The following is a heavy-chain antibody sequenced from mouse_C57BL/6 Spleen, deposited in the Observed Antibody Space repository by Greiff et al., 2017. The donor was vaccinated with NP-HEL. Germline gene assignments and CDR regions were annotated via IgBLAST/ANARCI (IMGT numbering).Heavy chain of an antibody. V-gene: IGHV1-50*01. CDR1: GYTFTSYW. CDR3: ARWLLGEAYYFDY. Sequence: QVQLQQPGAELVKPGASVKLSCKASGYTFTSYWMQWVKQRPGQGLEWIGEIDPSDSYTNYNQKFKGKATLTVETSSSTAYMQLSSLTSEDSAVYYCARWLLGEAYYFDYWGQGTTLTVSS. D-gene: IGHD2-3*01. J-gene: IGHJ2*01. CDR2: IDPSDSYT.